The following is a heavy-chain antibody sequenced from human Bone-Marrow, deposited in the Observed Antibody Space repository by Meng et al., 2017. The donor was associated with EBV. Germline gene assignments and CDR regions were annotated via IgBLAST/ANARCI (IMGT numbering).Heavy chain of an antibody. CDR3: ARDRDGDYGDFPY. J-gene: IGHJ4*02. CDR2: INPSIGGT. CDR1: GYIFTTFY. Sequence: QVQRCHGGAEVNKPGASMKVSFKASGYIFTTFYIHWVRQAPEQGLEWMGIINPSIGGTFYAQKFQGKVTMTTDTSTSTVYMELNSLRSEDSAVYYCARDRDGDYGDFPYWGQGTLVTVSS. V-gene: IGHV1-46*01. D-gene: IGHD4-17*01.